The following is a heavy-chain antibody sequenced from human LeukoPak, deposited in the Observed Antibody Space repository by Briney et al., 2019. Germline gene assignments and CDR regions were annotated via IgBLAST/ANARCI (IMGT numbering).Heavy chain of an antibody. D-gene: IGHD6-19*01. Sequence: SETLSLTCTVFGGSISSSSHYWGWIRQPPGEGLEWIGSIYFSGSTYYSPSLKSRVTISVDPSTNQFSLKLSSVTAADTAVYYCARRGSSGWFDPWGQGTLVTVSS. CDR3: ARRGSSGWFDP. CDR1: GGSISSSSHY. J-gene: IGHJ5*02. CDR2: IYFSGST. V-gene: IGHV4-39*01.